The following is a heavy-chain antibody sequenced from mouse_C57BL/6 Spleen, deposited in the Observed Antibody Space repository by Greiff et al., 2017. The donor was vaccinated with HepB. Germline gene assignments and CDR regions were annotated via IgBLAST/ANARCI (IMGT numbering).Heavy chain of an antibody. CDR2: IDPSDSYT. V-gene: IGHV1-50*01. Sequence: QVQLQQPGAELVQPGASVQLSCKASGYTFTSYWLQWVKQRPGQGLEWIGEIDPSDSYTNYNPKFKGKATLTVDTSSSTAYMQLSGLTSEDSAVYYCARWGGITTVALDYWGQGTTLTVSS. D-gene: IGHD1-1*01. CDR1: GYTFTSYW. CDR3: ARWGGITTVALDY. J-gene: IGHJ2*01.